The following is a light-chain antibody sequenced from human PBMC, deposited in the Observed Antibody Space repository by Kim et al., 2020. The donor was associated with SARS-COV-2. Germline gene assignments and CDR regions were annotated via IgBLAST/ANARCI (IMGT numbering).Light chain of an antibody. J-gene: IGKJ4*01. CDR2: AAA. Sequence: GDRVTITCRASQDIKNWLAWYQQKPVNPPKLLIYAAASLQSGVPSRFSGSGSGTDFTLTISSLQPEDFATYFCQQAISFPLSFGGGTKVDIK. V-gene: IGKV1-12*01. CDR1: QDIKNW. CDR3: QQAISFPLS.